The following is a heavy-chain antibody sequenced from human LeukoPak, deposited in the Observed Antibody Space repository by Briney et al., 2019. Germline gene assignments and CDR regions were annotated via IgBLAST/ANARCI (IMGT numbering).Heavy chain of an antibody. Sequence: VASVKVSCKASGYAFIDYAINWVRQAPGQGLEWMGWINTNTGNPTYAQGFTGRFVFSLDTSVSTTYLQISSLRAEDTAVYFCARDPGDDLVVPGDPWGQGTLVTVSS. CDR2: INTNTGNP. CDR3: ARDPGDDLVVPGDP. J-gene: IGHJ5*02. CDR1: GYAFIDYA. V-gene: IGHV7-4-1*02. D-gene: IGHD2-2*01.